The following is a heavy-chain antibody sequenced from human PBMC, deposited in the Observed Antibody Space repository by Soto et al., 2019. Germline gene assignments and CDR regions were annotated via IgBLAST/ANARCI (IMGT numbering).Heavy chain of an antibody. CDR3: THRFDWYYFNY. Sequence: SGPTLVNPTQTLTLTCTFSGFSLTTSEVGEGWIRQPPGKALEWLALIYWDDDKRYSPSLRSRLTITKDTSKNQVVLTMTNMDPVDTATYYCTHRFDWYYFNYWGQGSLVTVSS. D-gene: IGHD3-9*01. J-gene: IGHJ4*02. V-gene: IGHV2-5*02. CDR1: GFSLTTSEVG. CDR2: IYWDDDK.